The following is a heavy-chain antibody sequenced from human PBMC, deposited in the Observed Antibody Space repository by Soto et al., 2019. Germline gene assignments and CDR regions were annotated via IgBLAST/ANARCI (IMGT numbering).Heavy chain of an antibody. D-gene: IGHD6-19*01. CDR3: ARSYSSGWYLVFSVGHYGMDV. CDR2: MNPNSGNT. J-gene: IGHJ6*02. V-gene: IGHV1-8*01. CDR1: GYTFTSYE. Sequence: ASVKVSCKASGYTFTSYEINWVRQATGQGLEWMGWMNPNSGNTGYAQKFQGRVTMTRNTSISTAYMELSSLRSEDTAVYYCARSYSSGWYLVFSVGHYGMDVWGQGTTVTVSS.